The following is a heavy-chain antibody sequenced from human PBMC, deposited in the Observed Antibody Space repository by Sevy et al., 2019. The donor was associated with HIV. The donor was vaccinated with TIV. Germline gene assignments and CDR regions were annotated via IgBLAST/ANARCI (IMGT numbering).Heavy chain of an antibody. CDR1: GGSISSSSYY. CDR2: IYYSGST. D-gene: IGHD1-1*01. J-gene: IGHJ5*02. CDR3: ARQGGTEGYNP. Sequence: SETLSLTCTVSGGSISSSSYYWGWIRQPPGKGLEWIGSIYYSGSTYYNQSLKSRVTISVDTSKNQFSLKLSSVTAADTAVYYCARQGGTEGYNPWGQGTLVTVSS. V-gene: IGHV4-39*01.